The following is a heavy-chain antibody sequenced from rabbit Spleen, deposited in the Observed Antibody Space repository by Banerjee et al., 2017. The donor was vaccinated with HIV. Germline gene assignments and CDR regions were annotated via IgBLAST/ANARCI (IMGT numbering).Heavy chain of an antibody. CDR3: ARGSAAMTMVITGYYLNL. D-gene: IGHD2-1*01. CDR2: INAVTGKA. Sequence: QSLEESGGDLVKPGTSLTLTCTASGFTLSSYYMNWVRQAPGKGLEWIACINAVTGKAVYASWAKGRFTISKTSSTTVTLQMTSLTAADTATYVCARGSAAMTMVITGYYLNLWGPGTLVTVS. CDR1: GFTLSSYY. V-gene: IGHV1S40*01. J-gene: IGHJ4*01.